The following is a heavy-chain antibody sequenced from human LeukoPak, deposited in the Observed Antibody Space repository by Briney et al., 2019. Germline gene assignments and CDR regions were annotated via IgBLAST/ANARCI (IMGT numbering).Heavy chain of an antibody. D-gene: IGHD6-13*01. CDR1: GGSFSGYY. J-gene: IGHJ6*03. CDR3: ARTTEAHSWQTRYYSYYMDV. CDR2: INHSGST. Sequence: NPSETLSLTCAVYGGSFSGYYWSGIRQPPGKGLEWIGEINHSGSTNYNPSLKSRVTISVDTSKNQFSLKLSSVTAADTAVYYCARTTEAHSWQTRYYSYYMDVWGKGTTVTVSS. V-gene: IGHV4-34*01.